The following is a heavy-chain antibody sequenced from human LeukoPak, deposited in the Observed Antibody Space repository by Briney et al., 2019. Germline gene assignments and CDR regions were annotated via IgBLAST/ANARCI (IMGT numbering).Heavy chain of an antibody. J-gene: IGHJ4*02. CDR2: IYYSGST. CDR3: ARAGWDLYVDY. Sequence: SETLSLTCTVSGGSISSSSYYWSWIRQPPGKGLEWIGYIYYSGSTNYNPSLKSRVTISVDTSKNQFSLKLSSVTAADTAVYYCARAGWDLYVDYWGQGTLVTVSS. D-gene: IGHD1-26*01. V-gene: IGHV4-61*01. CDR1: GGSISSSSYY.